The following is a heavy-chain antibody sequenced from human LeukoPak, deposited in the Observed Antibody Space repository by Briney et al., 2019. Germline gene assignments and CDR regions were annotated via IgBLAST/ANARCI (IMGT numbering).Heavy chain of an antibody. D-gene: IGHD3-10*01. CDR2: INHSGST. Sequence: SETLSLTCAVYGGSFSGYYWSWIRQPPGKGLESIGEINHSGSTNYNPSLKSRVTISVDTSKNQFSLTLASVTAADTAIYYCARLRRVRGGRMEFDYWGQGSLVTVSS. CDR3: ARLRRVRGGRMEFDY. J-gene: IGHJ4*02. CDR1: GGSFSGYY. V-gene: IGHV4-34*01.